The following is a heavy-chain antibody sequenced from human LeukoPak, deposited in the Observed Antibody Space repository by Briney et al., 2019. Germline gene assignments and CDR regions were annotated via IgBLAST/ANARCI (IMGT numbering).Heavy chain of an antibody. Sequence: SSQTLSLTCTVSGGSISSGGYSWSWIRQPPGKGLEWIGYTYHSGSTYYNPSLKSRVTISVDRSKNQFSLKLSSVTAADTAVYYCASGYYGMDVWGQGTTVTVSS. V-gene: IGHV4-30-2*01. J-gene: IGHJ6*02. CDR3: ASGYYGMDV. CDR2: TYHSGST. CDR1: GGSISSGGYS.